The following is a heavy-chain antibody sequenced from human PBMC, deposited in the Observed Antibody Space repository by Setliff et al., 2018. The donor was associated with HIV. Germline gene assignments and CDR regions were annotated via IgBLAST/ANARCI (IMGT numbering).Heavy chain of an antibody. CDR1: GDSISSGGYY. CDR2: IYYSGAT. Sequence: PSETLSLTCTVSGDSISSGGYYWSWIRQLPGKGLEWIGYIYYSGATYYNPSLKNRVTISLDTSKSQFSLKLTSVTAADTALYYCARGWFGGYYFDYWGQGTLVTVSS. J-gene: IGHJ4*02. D-gene: IGHD3-10*01. CDR3: ARGWFGGYYFDY. V-gene: IGHV4-31*03.